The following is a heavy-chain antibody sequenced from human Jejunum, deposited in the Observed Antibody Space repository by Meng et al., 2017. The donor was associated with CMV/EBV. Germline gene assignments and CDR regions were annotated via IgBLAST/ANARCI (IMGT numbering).Heavy chain of an antibody. CDR1: GVTFSSYG. CDR2: TNGAGTTT. Sequence: GQLVESGGGLVQPGGSLRLSCAASGVTFSSYGMHWVRQAPGKGLVWVSRTNGAGTTTSYADSVQGRFTISRDNAKNTLYLQMNSLRVEDTAVYYCARELIVGATDYFDYWGQGNLVTVSS. V-gene: IGHV3-74*01. D-gene: IGHD1-26*01. J-gene: IGHJ4*02. CDR3: ARELIVGATDYFDY.